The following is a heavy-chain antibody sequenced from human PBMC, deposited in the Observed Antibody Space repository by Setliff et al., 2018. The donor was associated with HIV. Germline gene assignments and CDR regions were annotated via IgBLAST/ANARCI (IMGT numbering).Heavy chain of an antibody. CDR2: MNPDSGNT. Sequence: ASVKVSCKASGYSFATHDINWVRQSPGQGLEWMGWMNPDSGNTFYAQRFKGRVTMTRDTSTNTAYMELSSLTSDDTAVYFCARGSMSMVMFILVSAFDIWGQGTWVTV. D-gene: IGHD2-21*01. J-gene: IGHJ3*02. V-gene: IGHV1-8*02. CDR1: GYSFATHD. CDR3: ARGSMSMVMFILVSAFDI.